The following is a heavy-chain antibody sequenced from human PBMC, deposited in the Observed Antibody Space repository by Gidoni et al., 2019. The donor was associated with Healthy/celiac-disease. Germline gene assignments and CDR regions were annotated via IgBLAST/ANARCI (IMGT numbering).Heavy chain of an antibody. CDR1: GFTFCSYW. CDR2: IQQYGSMK. J-gene: IGHJ4*02. D-gene: IGHD6-13*01. CDR3: ARSLGYSSSWYRYYFDD. V-gene: IGHV3-7*03. Sequence: TASGFTFCSYWMSWVCQAPGKGLEWVANIQQYGSMKSYVDSVKGRFTISRDNAKNSLYLQMNSMRAEDTAVYYCARSLGYSSSWYRYYFDDWGQGTLVIVSS.